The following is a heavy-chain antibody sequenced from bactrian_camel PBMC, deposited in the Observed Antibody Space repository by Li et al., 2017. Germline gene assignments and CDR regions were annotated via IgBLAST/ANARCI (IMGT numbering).Heavy chain of an antibody. CDR3: AARFQGGFGYGGLCTDVPADFPY. CDR2: IDSDGAI. V-gene: IGHV3S53*01. Sequence: QLVESGGGSVQAGGSLRLSCAASGNTYTSSCMGWFRQAPGKERERVARIDSDGAIRYADSVKGRFTIAKGQAKHTLYLQMNSLKPDDTATYYCAARFQGGFGYGGLCTDVPADFPYWGQGTQVTVS. J-gene: IGHJ6*01. D-gene: IGHD5*01. CDR1: GNTYTSSC.